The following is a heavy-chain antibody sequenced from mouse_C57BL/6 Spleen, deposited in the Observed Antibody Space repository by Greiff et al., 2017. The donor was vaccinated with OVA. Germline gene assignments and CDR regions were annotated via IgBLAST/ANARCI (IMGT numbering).Heavy chain of an antibody. CDR1: GFTFSDYG. V-gene: IGHV5-17*01. J-gene: IGHJ1*03. CDR2: ISSGSSTI. D-gene: IGHD2-12*01. CDR3: ARTTPLRYFDV. Sequence: EVQRVESGGGLVKPGGSLKLSCAASGFTFSDYGMHWVRQAPEKGLEWVAYISSGSSTIYYADTVKGRFTISRDNANNTLFLHLTILRSEDTALYYCARTTPLRYFDVWGTGTTVTVSS.